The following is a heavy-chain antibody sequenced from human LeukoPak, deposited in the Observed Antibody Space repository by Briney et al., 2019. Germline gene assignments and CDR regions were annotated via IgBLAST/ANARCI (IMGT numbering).Heavy chain of an antibody. CDR1: GFTVSSNY. CDR3: VKDVMHYGSGRPYYMDV. V-gene: IGHV3-66*01. CDR2: IYSGGST. J-gene: IGHJ6*03. Sequence: GGSLRLSCAASGFTVSSNYMSWVRQAPGKGLEWVSVIYSGGSTYYADSVKGRFTISRDNSKNTLYLQMNSLRAEDTAVYYCVKDVMHYGSGRPYYMDVWGKGTTVTISS. D-gene: IGHD3-10*01.